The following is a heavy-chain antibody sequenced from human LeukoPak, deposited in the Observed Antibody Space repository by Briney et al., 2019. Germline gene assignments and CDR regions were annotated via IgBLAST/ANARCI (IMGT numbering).Heavy chain of an antibody. J-gene: IGHJ1*01. V-gene: IGHV1-46*04. Sequence: GASVKVSCKASGYTFTSYYMHGVRQAPGQGLEWRGISNPSGGSTSYAQKLQARVTMTRDTSTSTVYMELSSLRSEDTAVYYCAREGVPAANSAAYFQPWGQGTLVTVSS. CDR1: GYTFTSYY. D-gene: IGHD2-2*01. CDR2: SNPSGGST. CDR3: AREGVPAANSAAYFQP.